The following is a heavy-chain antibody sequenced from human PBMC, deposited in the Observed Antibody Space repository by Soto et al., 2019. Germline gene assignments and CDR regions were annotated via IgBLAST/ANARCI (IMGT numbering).Heavy chain of an antibody. CDR3: AKGGYYSLFDI. Sequence: EMQLLESGGGLVQPGGSLRLSCVASGFPFSSYAMSWVRQTPGKGLEWVSGISGSGGRTYYADSVKGRFTISRDNSNNSLSLKVNSLRFENRALFFWAKGGYYSLFDIGGKGTVVTVS. V-gene: IGHV3-23*01. CDR1: GFPFSSYA. D-gene: IGHD3-10*01. J-gene: IGHJ3*02. CDR2: ISGSGGRT.